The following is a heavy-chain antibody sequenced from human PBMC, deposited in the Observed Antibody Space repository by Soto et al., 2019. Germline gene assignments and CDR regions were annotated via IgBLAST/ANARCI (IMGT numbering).Heavy chain of an antibody. J-gene: IGHJ6*01. V-gene: IGHV3-33*01. D-gene: IGHD6-19*01. CDR3: ARPLEQWQLGFGMDV. CDR2: VWYDGSKK. CDR1: GSTLSTYG. Sequence: GGSLRLSCAASGSTLSTYGMHWVRQAPGKGLEWVAVVWYDGSKKYYADSVKGRFTVSRDNSKNTLYLQMNSLRAEDTAVYYCARPLEQWQLGFGMDVWGQGSPVTVSS.